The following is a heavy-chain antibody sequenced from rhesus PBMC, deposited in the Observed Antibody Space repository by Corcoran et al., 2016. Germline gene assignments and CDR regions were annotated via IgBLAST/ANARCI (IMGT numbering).Heavy chain of an antibody. CDR1: GGSISSSY. V-gene: IGHV4-169*01. J-gene: IGHJ4*01. CDR2: IYGSGSTT. CDR3: ASGYLIDY. D-gene: IGHD5-24*01. Sequence: QLQLQESGPGLVKPSETLSVTCAVSGGSISSSYWSWIRQAPGKGREWIGYIYGSGSTTNNNPSLKSRVTLSVDTSKNQLSLKLSSVTAADTAVYYCASGYLIDYWGQGVLVTVSS.